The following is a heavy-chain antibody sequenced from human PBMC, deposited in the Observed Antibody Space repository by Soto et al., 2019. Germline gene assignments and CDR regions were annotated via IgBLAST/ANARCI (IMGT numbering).Heavy chain of an antibody. CDR1: GFTFSSYG. J-gene: IGHJ6*02. CDR3: VKDGSSGWPYYYGLDV. V-gene: IGHV3-30*18. D-gene: IGHD6-19*01. CDR2: ISYDGSNK. Sequence: PEGSLRLSCAASGFTFSSYGMHWVRQAPGKGLEWVAVISYDGSNKYYADSVKGRFTIARDNSKNTLFLHMSSLRAEDTAVYYCVKDGSSGWPYYYGLDVWGQGTSVTVSS.